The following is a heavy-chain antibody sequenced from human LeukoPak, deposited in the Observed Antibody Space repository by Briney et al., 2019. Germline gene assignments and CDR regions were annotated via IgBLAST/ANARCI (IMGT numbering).Heavy chain of an antibody. CDR3: ARGYGSGSYRIKRGGYFDY. V-gene: IGHV4-34*01. Sequence: ETLSLTCAVYGGSFSGYYWSWIRQPPGKGLEWIGEINHSGSTNYNPSLKSRVTISVDTSKNQFSLKLSSLTAADTAVYYCARGYGSGSYRIKRGGYFDYWGQGTLVTVSS. CDR2: INHSGST. CDR1: GGSFSGYY. D-gene: IGHD3-10*01. J-gene: IGHJ4*02.